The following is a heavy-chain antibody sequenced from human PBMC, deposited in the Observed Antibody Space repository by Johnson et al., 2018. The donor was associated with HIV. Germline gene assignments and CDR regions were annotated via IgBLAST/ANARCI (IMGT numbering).Heavy chain of an antibody. V-gene: IGHV3-64*01. CDR1: GFTFSSYA. CDR2: ISSNGRST. CDR3: AKDVAFRDDAFDI. Sequence: VQLVESGGGLVQPGGSLRLSCAASGFTFSSYAVHWVRHAPGKGLEYVSGISSNGRSTYHAKSVKGRFTISRDNSKNTLYLQMNSLRAEDTAVYYCAKDVAFRDDAFDIWGQGTMVTVSS. D-gene: IGHD2-21*01. J-gene: IGHJ3*02.